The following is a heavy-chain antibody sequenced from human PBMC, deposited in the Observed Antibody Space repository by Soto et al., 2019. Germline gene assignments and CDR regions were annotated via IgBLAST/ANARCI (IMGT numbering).Heavy chain of an antibody. CDR2: FHGSGNT. J-gene: IGHJ6*02. CDR1: GDSFSNFY. V-gene: IGHV4-59*01. D-gene: IGHD1-26*01. CDR3: ARDLRLVGTFDYYYYGMDV. Sequence: SETLSLTCTVSGDSFSNFYWSWIRQPPGKGLEWIGYFHGSGNTGYNPSLENRVSIGLGTSANQFSLKLSSVTAADTAVYYCARDLRLVGTFDYYYYGMDVWGQGTTVTVSS.